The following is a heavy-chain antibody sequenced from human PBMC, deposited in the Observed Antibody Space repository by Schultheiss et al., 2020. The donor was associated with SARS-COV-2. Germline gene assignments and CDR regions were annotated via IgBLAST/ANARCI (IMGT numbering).Heavy chain of an antibody. J-gene: IGHJ4*02. CDR2: IYTSGTT. V-gene: IGHV4-4*07. Sequence: SQTLSLTCTVSGGSISSYYWSWIRQPAGKGLEWIGRIYTSGTTNYNPSLKSRVTMSVDTSKNQFSLKLSSVTAADTAVYYCARDAETYYYDSSGYLLYWGQGTLVTVSS. D-gene: IGHD3-22*01. CDR1: GGSISSYY. CDR3: ARDAETYYYDSSGYLLY.